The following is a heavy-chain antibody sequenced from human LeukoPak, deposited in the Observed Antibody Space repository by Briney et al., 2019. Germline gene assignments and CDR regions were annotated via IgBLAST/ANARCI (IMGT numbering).Heavy chain of an antibody. CDR3: TTDDMSVSY. CDR1: GFTLSDTW. V-gene: IGHV3-15*01. Sequence: PGGSLRLSCAASGFTLSDTWMSWVRQAPGKGLEWVGHIKSNADGGTTDYAAPVKGRFAISRDDSKNTLYLQMNSLQTEDTAVYYCTTDDMSVSYWGQGTLVTVSS. J-gene: IGHJ4*02. D-gene: IGHD4-17*01. CDR2: IKSNADGGTT.